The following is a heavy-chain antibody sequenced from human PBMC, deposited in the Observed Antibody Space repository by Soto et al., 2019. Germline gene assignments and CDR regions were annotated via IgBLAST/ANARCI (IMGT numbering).Heavy chain of an antibody. D-gene: IGHD5-18*01. CDR2: IIPIFGTA. V-gene: IGHV1-69*13. Sequence: SSVKVSCKASGGTFSSYAISWVRQAPGQGLEWMGGIIPIFGTANYAQKFQGRVTITADESTSTAYMELSSLRSEDTAVYYCASIQEDAAMVTYYYGMDVWGQGTTVTVSS. J-gene: IGHJ6*02. CDR1: GGTFSSYA. CDR3: ASIQEDAAMVTYYYGMDV.